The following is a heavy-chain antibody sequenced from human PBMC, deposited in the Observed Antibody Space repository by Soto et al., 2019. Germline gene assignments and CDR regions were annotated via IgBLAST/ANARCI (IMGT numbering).Heavy chain of an antibody. J-gene: IGHJ4*02. D-gene: IGHD6-19*01. V-gene: IGHV4-34*01. Sequence: SETLSLTCAVYGGAFSGYQWTWIRQPPGKGLEWIGEVNHRGTTTYNPSLKSRLTLSVDTSKNQFSLKLSSVTAADTAVYYCARGKWLDNYWGQGTMVTVSS. CDR2: VNHRGTT. CDR3: ARGKWLDNY. CDR1: GGAFSGYQ.